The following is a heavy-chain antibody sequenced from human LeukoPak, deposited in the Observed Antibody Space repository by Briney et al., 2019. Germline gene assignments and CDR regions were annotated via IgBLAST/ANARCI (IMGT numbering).Heavy chain of an antibody. Sequence: ASVKVSCKASGYTFTSYGISWVRQATGQGLEWMGWISAYNGNTNYAQKLQGRVTMTTDTSTSTAYMELRSLRSDDTAVYYCGRSDYSSSHNWFDPWGQGTLVTVSS. CDR2: ISAYNGNT. CDR3: GRSDYSSSHNWFDP. V-gene: IGHV1-18*01. CDR1: GYTFTSYG. D-gene: IGHD6-6*01. J-gene: IGHJ5*02.